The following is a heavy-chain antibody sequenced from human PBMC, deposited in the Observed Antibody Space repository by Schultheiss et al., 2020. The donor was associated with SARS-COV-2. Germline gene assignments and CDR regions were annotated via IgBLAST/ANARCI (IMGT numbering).Heavy chain of an antibody. CDR3: ARTGAGSYWPRVNWFDP. Sequence: SETLSLTCTVSGGSISSYYWSWIRQPAGKGLEWIGRIYTSGSTNYNPSLKSRVTISVDTSKNQFSLKLSSVTAADTAVYYCARTGAGSYWPRVNWFDPWGQGTLVTVSS. D-gene: IGHD6-19*01. CDR1: GGSISSYY. J-gene: IGHJ5*02. V-gene: IGHV4-4*07. CDR2: IYTSGST.